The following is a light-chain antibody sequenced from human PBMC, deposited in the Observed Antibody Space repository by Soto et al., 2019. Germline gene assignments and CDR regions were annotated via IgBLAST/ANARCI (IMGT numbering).Light chain of an antibody. Sequence: EIVLTQSPDTLSLSPGERATLSCRASQSVASNQLAWYQHKSGQAPRLLIHGVFTRANGIPDRFSGSWSGTDFTLTISILEPEDFALYYWQQYGGSPQTFGQGTKVEIK. CDR1: QSVASNQ. CDR3: QQYGGSPQT. V-gene: IGKV3-20*01. CDR2: GVF. J-gene: IGKJ1*01.